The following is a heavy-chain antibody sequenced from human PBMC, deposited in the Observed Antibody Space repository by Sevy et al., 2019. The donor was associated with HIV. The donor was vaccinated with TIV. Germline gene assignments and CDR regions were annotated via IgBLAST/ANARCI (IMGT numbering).Heavy chain of an antibody. CDR3: ARAPPVRSGDDSLNWFDP. CDR2: IYYTGTT. CDR1: GGSISAYY. V-gene: IGHV4-59*01. D-gene: IGHD5-12*01. J-gene: IGHJ5*02. Sequence: SETLSLTCTVSGGSISAYYWTWIRQSPGKRLEYIGYIYYTGTTNYNPSLKSRVTISVDTSKNQFSLKLSSVTAADTAIYYCARAPPVRSGDDSLNWFDPWGQGTLVTVSS.